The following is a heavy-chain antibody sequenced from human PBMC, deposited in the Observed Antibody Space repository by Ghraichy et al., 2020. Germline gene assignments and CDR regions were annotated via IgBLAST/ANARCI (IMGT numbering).Heavy chain of an antibody. CDR3: TRGWGSGSFLPDY. CDR1: GFTFGDYA. CDR2: IRSKGYGGTT. Sequence: GASLRLSCTASGFTFGDYAMSWVRQAPGKGLEWVGFIRSKGYGGTTEYAASVKGRFTISRDDSKTFAYLQMNSLKTEDTAIYYCTRGWGSGSFLPDYWGQGTLVTVSS. D-gene: IGHD1-26*01. V-gene: IGHV3-49*04. J-gene: IGHJ4*02.